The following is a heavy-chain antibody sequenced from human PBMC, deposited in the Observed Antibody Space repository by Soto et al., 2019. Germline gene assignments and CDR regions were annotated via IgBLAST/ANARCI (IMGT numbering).Heavy chain of an antibody. J-gene: IGHJ5*02. CDR3: ARREYYYGSGILNWFDP. Sequence: SETLSLTCTVSGGSISSSSYYWGWIRQPPGKGLEWIGSIYYSGSTYYNPSLKSRVTISVDTSKNQFSLKLSSVTAADTAVYYCARREYYYGSGILNWFDPWGQGILVTVSS. V-gene: IGHV4-39*01. D-gene: IGHD3-10*01. CDR2: IYYSGST. CDR1: GGSISSSSYY.